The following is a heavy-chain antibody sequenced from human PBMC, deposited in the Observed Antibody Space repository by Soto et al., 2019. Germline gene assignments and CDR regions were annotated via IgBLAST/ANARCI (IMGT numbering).Heavy chain of an antibody. Sequence: GGSLRISCEASGFTFSSYAMSWVRQAPGKGLEWVSAISGSGGSTYYADSVKGRFTISRDNSKNTLYLQMNSLRAEDTAVYYCAKFDIVVVVAAKVGGMDVWGQGTTVTVSS. D-gene: IGHD2-15*01. CDR1: GFTFSSYA. J-gene: IGHJ6*02. CDR2: ISGSGGST. V-gene: IGHV3-23*01. CDR3: AKFDIVVVVAAKVGGMDV.